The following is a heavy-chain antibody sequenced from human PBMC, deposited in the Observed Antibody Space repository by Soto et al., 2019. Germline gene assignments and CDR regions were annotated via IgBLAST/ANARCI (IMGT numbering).Heavy chain of an antibody. J-gene: IGHJ5*02. V-gene: IGHV4-4*02. CDR3: AKLNRPISMLRGSWFDP. CDR2: IYHNGIT. Sequence: SETLSLTCRVSGTSISSSYWWAWVRQSPGKGLEWIGEIYHNGITKYNPSLKSRVSMSIDKSNNQFSLKLTSVTAADTAVYYCAKLNRPISMLRGSWFDPWGQGILVTVSS. D-gene: IGHD3-10*01. CDR1: GTSISSSYW.